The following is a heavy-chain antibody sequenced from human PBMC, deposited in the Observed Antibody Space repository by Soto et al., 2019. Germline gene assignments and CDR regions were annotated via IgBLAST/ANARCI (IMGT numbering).Heavy chain of an antibody. V-gene: IGHV3-23*01. CDR2: VTRGGSA. J-gene: IGHJ6*02. CDR1: GFTFSNYA. CDR3: AKDDCSICNGPAYNFATDV. Sequence: GSLRLSCAASGFTFSNYAMTWVRQAPGKGLEWVSGVTRGGSAYYADSVKGRFTISRDNSKNTVFLQMNSLRAEDTAIYYCAKDDCSICNGPAYNFATDVWGQGTTVTVSS. D-gene: IGHD2-15*01.